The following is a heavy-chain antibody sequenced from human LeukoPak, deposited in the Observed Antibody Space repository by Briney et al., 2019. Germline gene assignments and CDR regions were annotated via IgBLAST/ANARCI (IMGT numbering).Heavy chain of an antibody. Sequence: GESLKISCKGSGYSFSSYWIGWVRQIPGKGLEWMGIISPGDSDTRYSPSFQGQVTVSADKSISTAYLQWSSLKASDTAMYYCARHGTSSSNWYFDYWGQGTLVTVSS. CDR1: GYSFSSYW. D-gene: IGHD6-13*01. CDR3: ARHGTSSSNWYFDY. V-gene: IGHV5-51*01. CDR2: ISPGDSDT. J-gene: IGHJ4*02.